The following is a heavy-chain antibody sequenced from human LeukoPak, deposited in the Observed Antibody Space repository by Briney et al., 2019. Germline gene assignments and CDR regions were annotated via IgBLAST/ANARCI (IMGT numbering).Heavy chain of an antibody. V-gene: IGHV3-64D*06. CDR3: VRGTGY. CDR2: ISSNGDNT. J-gene: IGHJ4*02. CDR1: GFTFSTYV. Sequence: GGSPRLSCSVSGFTFSTYVMHWVRQAPGEGLEYVSAISSNGDNTYYADSVKGRFTISRDNSKNTLYLQMSSLRPDDTAVYFCVRGTGYWGQGTLVTVSS.